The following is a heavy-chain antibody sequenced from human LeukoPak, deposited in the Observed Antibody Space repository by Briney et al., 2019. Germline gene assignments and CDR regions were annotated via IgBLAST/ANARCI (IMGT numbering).Heavy chain of an antibody. J-gene: IGHJ4*02. CDR3: AKMPGDFWSAFYHYFDF. V-gene: IGHV3-30*18. Sequence: GRSLRLACAASGFSFSSYGMHWVRQAPGKGLEWVALTSYDGSNKYYGDSVKGRFTISRDNSKNTLYLQMNSLRAQDTAVYYCAKMPGDFWSAFYHYFDFWGQGTLVTVSS. D-gene: IGHD3-3*01. CDR2: TSYDGSNK. CDR1: GFSFSSYG.